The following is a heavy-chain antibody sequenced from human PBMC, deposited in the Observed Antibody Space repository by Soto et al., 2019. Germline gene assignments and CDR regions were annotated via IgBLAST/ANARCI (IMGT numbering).Heavy chain of an antibody. CDR2: ISTSSRTI. CDR1: GFTFSSYS. CDR3: ARLYCSGGSCYSGDAFDI. V-gene: IGHV3-48*01. D-gene: IGHD2-15*01. J-gene: IGHJ3*02. Sequence: LRLSCAASGFTFSSYSMNWVRQAPGKGLEWVSHISTSSRTIYYADSVKGRFTISRDNAKNSLYLQMNSLRAEDTAVYYCARLYCSGGSCYSGDAFDIWGQGPMATVSS.